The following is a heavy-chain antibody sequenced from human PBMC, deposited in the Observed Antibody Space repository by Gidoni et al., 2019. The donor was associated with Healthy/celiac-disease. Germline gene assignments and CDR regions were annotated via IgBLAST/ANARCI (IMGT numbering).Heavy chain of an antibody. CDR3: ARGDSGWSQEG. V-gene: IGHV4-59*01. CDR2: INYSGST. CDR1: GGSISSYY. J-gene: IGHJ4*02. Sequence: QVQLQESGPGLVKPSETLSLTCTVSGGSISSYYWSWIRPPPGKGLAWIGYINYSGSTHYNPSLKSRVTISVDTSKNQFSLKLSSVTAADTAVYYCARGDSGWSQEGWGQGTLVTVSS. D-gene: IGHD6-19*01.